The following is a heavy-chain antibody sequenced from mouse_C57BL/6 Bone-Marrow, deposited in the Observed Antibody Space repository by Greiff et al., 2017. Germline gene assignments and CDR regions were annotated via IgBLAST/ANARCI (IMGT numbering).Heavy chain of an antibody. CDR1: GFSLTSYG. V-gene: IGHV2-2*01. CDR2: IWSGGST. J-gene: IGHJ4*01. CDR3: GVGGAMDY. Sequence: QVQLKESGPGLVQPSQSLSITCTVSGFSLTSYGVHWVRQSPGKGLEWLGVIWSGGSTDYNAALISRLSISKDNSKSQVFFKMNSLQADDTAIYYWGVGGAMDYWGQGTSVTVSS.